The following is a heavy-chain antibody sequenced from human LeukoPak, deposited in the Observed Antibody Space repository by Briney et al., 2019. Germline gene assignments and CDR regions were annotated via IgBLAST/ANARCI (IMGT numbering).Heavy chain of an antibody. CDR2: INTNTGNP. V-gene: IGHV7-4-1*02. D-gene: IGHD3-22*01. CDR1: GYTFTSYA. J-gene: IGHJ3*02. Sequence: ASVTVSFKASGYTFTSYAMNWVRPAPGQGLAWMGWINTNTGNPTYAQGFTGRFVFSLDTSVSTAYLQISSLKSEDTAVYYCARGAYYYDSSGYYSPDAFDIWGQGTMVTVSS. CDR3: ARGAYYYDSSGYYSPDAFDI.